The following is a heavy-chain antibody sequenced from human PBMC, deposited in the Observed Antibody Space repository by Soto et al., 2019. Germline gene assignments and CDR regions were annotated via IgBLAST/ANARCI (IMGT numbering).Heavy chain of an antibody. J-gene: IGHJ3*02. Sequence: GGSLRLSCAASGFTFSSYWMSWVRQAPGKGLEWVANIKQDGSEKYYVDSVKGRFTISRDNAKNSLYLQMNSLRAEDTAVYYCARKGDYGTVDAFDIWGQGTMVTVSS. CDR2: IKQDGSEK. CDR3: ARKGDYGTVDAFDI. D-gene: IGHD4-17*01. CDR1: GFTFSSYW. V-gene: IGHV3-7*05.